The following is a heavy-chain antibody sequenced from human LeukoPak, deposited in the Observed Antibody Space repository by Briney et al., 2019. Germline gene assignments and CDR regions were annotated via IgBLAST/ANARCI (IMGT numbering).Heavy chain of an antibody. V-gene: IGHV3-21*01. Sequence: PGGSLRLSCAASGFTFSSYSMNWVRQAPGKGLEWVSSISSSSSYIYYADSVKGRFTISRDNAKNSLYLQMNSLRAEDTAVYYCASELAVYYYDSSGYYQGDYWGLGTLVTVSS. CDR2: ISSSSSYI. J-gene: IGHJ4*02. CDR1: GFTFSSYS. D-gene: IGHD3-22*01. CDR3: ASELAVYYYDSSGYYQGDY.